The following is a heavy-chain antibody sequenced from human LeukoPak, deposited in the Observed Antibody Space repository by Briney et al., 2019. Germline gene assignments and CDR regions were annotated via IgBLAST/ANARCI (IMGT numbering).Heavy chain of an antibody. V-gene: IGHV3-53*01. J-gene: IGHJ4*02. D-gene: IGHD1-14*01. CDR3: ARGVEPLAANTLAY. CDR2: LYSDGNT. CDR1: GFTLITND. Sequence: GGALRLSCAASGFTLITNDMTWVRQAPGKGLEWVSVLYSDGNTKYADSVQGRFTISRGNSKNTLYLEMNSLSPDDTAVYYCARGVEPLAANTLAYWGQGTLVTVSS.